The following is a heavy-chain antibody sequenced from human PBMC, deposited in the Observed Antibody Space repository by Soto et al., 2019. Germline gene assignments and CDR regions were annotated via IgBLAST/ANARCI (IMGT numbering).Heavy chain of an antibody. D-gene: IGHD1-26*01. CDR3: ARHTWSSGSPAAFDY. J-gene: IGHJ4*02. CDR2: IYPGDSDT. Sequence: GESLKISCKGSGYSFTSYWIGWVRQMPEKGLEWMGIIYPGDSDTRYSPSFQGQVTISADRSISTAYLQWGSLEASDTAMYYCARHTWSSGSPAAFDYWGQGTQVTVSS. CDR1: GYSFTSYW. V-gene: IGHV5-51*01.